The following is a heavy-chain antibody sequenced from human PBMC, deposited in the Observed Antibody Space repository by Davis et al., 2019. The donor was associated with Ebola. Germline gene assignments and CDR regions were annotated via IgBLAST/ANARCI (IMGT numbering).Heavy chain of an antibody. CDR3: ARSRQLPRSDWFDP. J-gene: IGHJ5*02. V-gene: IGHV3-21*01. D-gene: IGHD1-26*01. CDR1: GFTFSSYS. CDR2: ISSSSSYI. Sequence: GESLKISCAASGFTFSSYSMNWVRQAPGKGLEWVSSISSSSSYIYYADSVKGRFTISRDNSKNTLYLQMNSLRAEDTAVYYCARSRQLPRSDWFDPWGQGTLVTVSS.